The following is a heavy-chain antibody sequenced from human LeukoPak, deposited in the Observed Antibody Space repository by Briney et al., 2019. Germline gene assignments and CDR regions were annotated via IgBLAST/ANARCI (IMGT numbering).Heavy chain of an antibody. CDR2: INHSGST. V-gene: IGHV4-34*01. D-gene: IGHD1-26*01. Sequence: SEILSLTCAVYGGSFSGYYWSWIRQPPGKGLEWIGEINHSGSTNYNPSLKSRVTISVDTSKNQFSLKLSSVTAADTAVYYCARGDGSGTLLYWGQGTLVTVSS. J-gene: IGHJ4*02. CDR1: GGSFSGYY. CDR3: ARGDGSGTLLY.